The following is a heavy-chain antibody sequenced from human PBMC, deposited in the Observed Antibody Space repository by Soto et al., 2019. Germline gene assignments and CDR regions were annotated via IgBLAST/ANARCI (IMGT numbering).Heavy chain of an antibody. D-gene: IGHD6-13*01. V-gene: IGHV1-69*05. CDR3: ASGHSGYFDY. Sequence: SVKVSCKASGGTFSSYAISWVRQAPGQGLEWMGGIIPIFGTANYAQKFQGRVTMTRDTSISTAYMELSRLRSDDTAVYYCASGHSGYFDYWGQGTLVTVSS. J-gene: IGHJ4*02. CDR2: IIPIFGTA. CDR1: GGTFSSYA.